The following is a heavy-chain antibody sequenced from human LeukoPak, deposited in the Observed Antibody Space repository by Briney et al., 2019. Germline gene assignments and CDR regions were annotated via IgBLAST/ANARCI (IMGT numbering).Heavy chain of an antibody. CDR1: GGSIRSSYYY. Sequence: PSETLSLTCTVSGGSIRSSYYYWGWIRQPPGKGLEWIGSIYDSGSTYYNPSLKSRVTISVDTSKNQFSLKLNSVTAADTAVYNCARGPLRSGYYRPNWFDPWGQGTLVTVSS. CDR3: ARGPLRSGYYRPNWFDP. D-gene: IGHD3-3*01. V-gene: IGHV4-39*01. CDR2: IYDSGST. J-gene: IGHJ5*02.